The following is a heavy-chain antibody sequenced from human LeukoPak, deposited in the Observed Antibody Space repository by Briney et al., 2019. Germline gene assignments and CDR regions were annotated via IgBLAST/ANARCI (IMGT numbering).Heavy chain of an antibody. Sequence: TGGSLRLSCAASGFTVSSNYMSWVRQAPGKGLEWVSVIYSGGSTYYADSVKGRFTISRDNSKNTLYLKMNSLRAEDTAVYYCAREGGVGATKTFDYWGQGTLVTVSS. V-gene: IGHV3-53*01. J-gene: IGHJ4*02. D-gene: IGHD1-26*01. CDR3: AREGGVGATKTFDY. CDR2: IYSGGST. CDR1: GFTVSSNY.